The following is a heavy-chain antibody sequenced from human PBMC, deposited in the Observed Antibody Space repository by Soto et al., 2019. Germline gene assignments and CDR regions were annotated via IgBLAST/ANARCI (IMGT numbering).Heavy chain of an antibody. Sequence: PAGSLRLSXAASGFTFSSYWMHWVRHAPGKGLVWVSRINGDGSTTSYADSVKGRFTISRDNAKNTLYLQMNSLRVEDTAVYFCPREALRLTTVTTGWFDPWGQGTLVTVSS. CDR3: PREALRLTTVTTGWFDP. CDR1: GFTFSSYW. CDR2: INGDGSTT. V-gene: IGHV3-74*01. J-gene: IGHJ5*02. D-gene: IGHD4-4*01.